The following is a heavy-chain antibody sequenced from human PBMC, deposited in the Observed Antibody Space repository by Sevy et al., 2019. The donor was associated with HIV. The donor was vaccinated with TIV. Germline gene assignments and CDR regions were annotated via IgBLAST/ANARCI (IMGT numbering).Heavy chain of an antibody. CDR1: GFSFSGYN. J-gene: IGHJ6*02. Sequence: GGSLRLSCAASGFSFSGYNMNWVRQAPGKGLEWVSYLSSSTSTIHYADSVKGRFIISRDNAKTSLFLQMNSLRDEDTAVYYCARDSSWNYDSYFYGMDVWGQGTTVTVSS. D-gene: IGHD1-7*01. V-gene: IGHV3-48*02. CDR2: LSSSTSTI. CDR3: ARDSSWNYDSYFYGMDV.